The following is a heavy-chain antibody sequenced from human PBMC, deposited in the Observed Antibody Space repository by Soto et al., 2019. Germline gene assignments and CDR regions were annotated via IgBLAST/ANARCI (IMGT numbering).Heavy chain of an antibody. V-gene: IGHV4-31*03. CDR2: IYYSGST. D-gene: IGHD3-22*01. Sequence: SETLSLTCTVSGGSISSGGYYWSWIRQHPGKGLEWIGYIYYSGSTYYNPSLKSRVTISVDTSKNQFSLKLSSVTAADTAVYYCAGCYDSSGYYLDYWGQGTLVTVSS. J-gene: IGHJ4*02. CDR3: AGCYDSSGYYLDY. CDR1: GGSISSGGYY.